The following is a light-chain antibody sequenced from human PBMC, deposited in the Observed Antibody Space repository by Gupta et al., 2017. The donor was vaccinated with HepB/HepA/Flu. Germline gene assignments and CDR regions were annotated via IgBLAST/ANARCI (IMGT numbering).Light chain of an antibody. J-gene: IGKJ1*01. V-gene: IGKV2-28*01. CDR3: MRALQTPWT. Sequence: DIVMTQSPLSLPVTPGEPASISCRSSQSLLHSNGYNYLDWYLQKPGQSPQLLIYLGSNRASGVPDRFIGSGSGTDFTLKISRVEAEDVGVYYCMRALQTPWTFGQGTKVEIK. CDR1: QSLLHSNGYNY. CDR2: LGS.